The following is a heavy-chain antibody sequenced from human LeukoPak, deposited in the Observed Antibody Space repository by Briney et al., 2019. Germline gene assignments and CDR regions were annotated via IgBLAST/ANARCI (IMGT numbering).Heavy chain of an antibody. Sequence: GSLRLSCSASGFTFSSYAMYWVRQAPGKGLEYVSGISSNGGSTYYADSVKGRFTISRDNAKNTLYLQMNSLRAEDTAVYYCARDQIYCTGGYCYFDYWGQGTLVTVSS. CDR2: ISSNGGST. V-gene: IGHV3-64*04. D-gene: IGHD2-8*02. J-gene: IGHJ4*02. CDR1: GFTFSSYA. CDR3: ARDQIYCTGGYCYFDY.